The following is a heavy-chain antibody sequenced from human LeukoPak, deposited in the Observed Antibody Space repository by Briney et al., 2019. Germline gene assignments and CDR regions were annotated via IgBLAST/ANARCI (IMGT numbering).Heavy chain of an antibody. CDR1: GHSFPSYW. D-gene: IGHD3-22*01. CDR2: IYPGDSDT. V-gene: IGHV5-51*01. Sequence: PVESLKLSCKASGHSFPSYWIGWARRMPGKGLEWMEIIYPGDSDTRYSPSFQGQVTTSADKSISTAYLKWSRLKASAIAMYACWRPSSRGYDSLFDCGEQGTLVIVSS. CDR3: WRPSSRGYDSLFDC. J-gene: IGHJ4*02.